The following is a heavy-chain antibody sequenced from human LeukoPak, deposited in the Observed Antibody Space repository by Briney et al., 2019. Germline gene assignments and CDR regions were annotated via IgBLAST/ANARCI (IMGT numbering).Heavy chain of an antibody. D-gene: IGHD4-11*01. J-gene: IGHJ4*02. Sequence: PSGTLCLTCTASGGSVSSGSFYWSWIRQPPGQGLEWIGCIYYSGSTNYNPSLKSRVTISVDSSKNQFSLKLSSVTAADTAVYYCARDAVTVNSYYFDYWGQGTLVTVSS. CDR2: IYYSGST. V-gene: IGHV4-61*01. CDR3: ARDAVTVNSYYFDY. CDR1: GGSVSSGSFY.